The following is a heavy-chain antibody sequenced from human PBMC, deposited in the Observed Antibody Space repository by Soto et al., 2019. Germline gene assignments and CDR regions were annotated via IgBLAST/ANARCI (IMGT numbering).Heavy chain of an antibody. J-gene: IGHJ6*03. CDR2: IKQDGSEK. D-gene: IGHD6-13*01. V-gene: IGHV3-7*01. Sequence: GGSLRLSCAASGFTFSSFWMSWVRQAPGKGLEWVANIKQDGSEKYYVDSVKGRFTISRDNAKNSLYLQMNSLRAEDTAVYYCARYSSWYSYYYYYYMDVWGKGTTVTVSS. CDR3: ARYSSWYSYYYYYYMDV. CDR1: GFTFSSFW.